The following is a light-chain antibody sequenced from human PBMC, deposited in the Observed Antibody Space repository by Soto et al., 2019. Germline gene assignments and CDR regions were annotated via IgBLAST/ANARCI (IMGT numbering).Light chain of an antibody. CDR3: QQYNNWPQT. J-gene: IGKJ1*01. V-gene: IGKV3-15*01. Sequence: EIVMTQSAATLSVSPGERATLSCRASQSVSSNLAWYQQKPGQAPRLLIYGASPRATGIPARFSVSGSGTDFTLTISSRQSEGFAVYYCQQYNNWPQTFGQGTKVEIK. CDR2: GAS. CDR1: QSVSSN.